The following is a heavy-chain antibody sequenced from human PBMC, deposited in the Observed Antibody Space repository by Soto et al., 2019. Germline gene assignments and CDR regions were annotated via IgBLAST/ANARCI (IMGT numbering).Heavy chain of an antibody. V-gene: IGHV1-18*01. J-gene: IGHJ5*01. CDR2: ISAYNGDT. CDR3: ARDRVWASFDF. CDR1: GYTFTNHG. D-gene: IGHD7-27*01. Sequence: ASVKVSCKASGYTFTNHGITWVRQAPGQGLEWMGWISAYNGDTIYAQKLQGRVTMTTDTSTSTAYMELRSLRSDDTAIYYCARDRVWASFDFWGQGTLVTVSS.